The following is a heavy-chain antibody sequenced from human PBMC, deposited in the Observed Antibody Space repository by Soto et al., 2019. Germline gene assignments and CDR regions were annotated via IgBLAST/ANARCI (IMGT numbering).Heavy chain of an antibody. V-gene: IGHV3-23*01. J-gene: IGHJ6*02. CDR1: GFTFSSYA. Sequence: PGGSLRLSCAASGFTFSSYAMSWVRQAPGKGLEWVSAISGSGGSTYYADSVKGRFTISRDNSKNTLYLQMNSLRAEDTAVYYCAKDGSGYDYYYYGMDVWGQGTTVTVSS. CDR2: ISGSGGST. D-gene: IGHD5-12*01. CDR3: AKDGSGYDYYYYGMDV.